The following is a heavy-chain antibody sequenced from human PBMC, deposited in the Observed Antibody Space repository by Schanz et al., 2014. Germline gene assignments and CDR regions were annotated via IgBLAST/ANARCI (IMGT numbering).Heavy chain of an antibody. CDR1: GGTFSSSA. V-gene: IGHV1-69*02. Sequence: QVQLIQSGPEVKKPGSSVRVSCTASGGTFSSSAITWVRQAPGQGLEWMGRLIPVFGITNYAQTFQGRITTNVEYSATTAYLELNSLTSEDTAVLYCAISGNSFDVGGFGGDYSYGLDVWGQGTSVTVSS. CDR2: LIPVFGIT. D-gene: IGHD1-26*01. J-gene: IGHJ6*02. CDR3: AISGNSFDVGGFGGDYSYGLDV.